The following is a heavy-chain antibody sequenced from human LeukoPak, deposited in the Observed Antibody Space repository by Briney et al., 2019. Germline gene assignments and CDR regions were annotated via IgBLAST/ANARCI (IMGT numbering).Heavy chain of an antibody. V-gene: IGHV4-4*07. CDR1: GGSISSYY. J-gene: IGHJ4*02. D-gene: IGHD1-26*01. CDR3: ARGYSGSYSFDY. CDR2: IYTSGST. Sequence: PSETLSLTCTVSGGSISSYYWSWIRQPAGKGLEWIGRIYTSGSTNYNPSLKSRVTISVIMSKNQFSLELSSVTAGDTAVYYCARGYSGSYSFDYWGQGTLVTVSS.